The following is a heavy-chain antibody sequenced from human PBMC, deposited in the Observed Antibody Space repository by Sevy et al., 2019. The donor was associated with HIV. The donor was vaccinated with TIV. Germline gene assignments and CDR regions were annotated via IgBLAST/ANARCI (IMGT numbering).Heavy chain of an antibody. D-gene: IGHD3-22*01. CDR2: ISSRGSTI. CDR1: GFTFSDYY. V-gene: IGHV3-11*01. Sequence: GGSLRLSCAASGFTFSDYYMSWIRQAPGKELEWVSYISSRGSTIYYADSVKGRFTISRDNAKNSLYLQMNSLRAEDTAVHYCARDIPYYDSSGYLRHDAFDIWGQGTMVTV. J-gene: IGHJ3*02. CDR3: ARDIPYYDSSGYLRHDAFDI.